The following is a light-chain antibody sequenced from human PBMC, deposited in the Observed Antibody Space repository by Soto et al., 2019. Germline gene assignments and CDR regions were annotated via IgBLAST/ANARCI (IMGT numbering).Light chain of an antibody. CDR1: QTILLRSNNSNC. Sequence: DIVMTQSPHSLAVCLGERANINCKSSQTILLRSNNSNCLTWYQQKPGQPPRLLIYWASNRESGGPDRFSASGSGTDFTLTINSLQAEDVAFYYCQQYFSLPYTFGQGTRLEIK. CDR2: WAS. V-gene: IGKV4-1*01. J-gene: IGKJ2*01. CDR3: QQYFSLPYT.